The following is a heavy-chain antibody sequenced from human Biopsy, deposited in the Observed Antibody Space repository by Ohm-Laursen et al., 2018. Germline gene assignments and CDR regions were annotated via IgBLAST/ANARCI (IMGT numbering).Heavy chain of an antibody. CDR1: GYTFTSYE. Sequence: ASVKVSCKASGYTFTSYEINWVRQATGQGLEWMGIINPTGGTTSYAEKFLGRVTLTRDTSTGTAYLELNSLIYEDTALYYCARDETGSSVFGPYYYGMDVWGQGTTVTVSS. CDR3: ARDETGSSVFGPYYYGMDV. CDR2: INPTGGTT. V-gene: IGHV1-46*01. J-gene: IGHJ6*02. D-gene: IGHD3-9*01.